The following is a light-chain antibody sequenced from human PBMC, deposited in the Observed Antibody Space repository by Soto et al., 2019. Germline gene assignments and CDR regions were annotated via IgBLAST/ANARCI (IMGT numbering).Light chain of an antibody. V-gene: IGKV3-20*01. J-gene: IGKJ1*01. CDR1: QSVSSSY. Sequence: EIVLTQSPGTLSLSPGERATLSCRASQSVSSSYLAWYQQKPGQAPRLLIYGASSRATGIPYRFSGSGSGTDVTLTISRLEHEDVAVYYCQQYGSSPQTFGQGTKVEIK. CDR2: GAS. CDR3: QQYGSSPQT.